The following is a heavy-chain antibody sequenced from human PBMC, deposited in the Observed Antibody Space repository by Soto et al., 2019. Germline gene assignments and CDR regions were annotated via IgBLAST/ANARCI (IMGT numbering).Heavy chain of an antibody. J-gene: IGHJ5*02. D-gene: IGHD3-9*01. CDR1: GYTFTSYA. CDR3: ARGRRGPGAGYNWFDP. V-gene: IGHV1-3*01. Sequence: ASVKVSCKASGYTFTSYAMHWVRHAPGQRLEWMGWINAGNGNTKYSQKFQGRVTITRDTSASTAYMELSSRRSEDTAVYYCARGRRGPGAGYNWFDPWGQGTLVTVSS. CDR2: INAGNGNT.